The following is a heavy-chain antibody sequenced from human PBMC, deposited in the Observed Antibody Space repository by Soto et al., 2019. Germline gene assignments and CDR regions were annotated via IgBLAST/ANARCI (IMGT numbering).Heavy chain of an antibody. J-gene: IGHJ5*02. D-gene: IGHD6-19*01. CDR2: FYSSGST. CDR3: ARMYSSGSGWFHP. CDR1: GYSITAGGYY. Sequence: SETLSLTCFVSGYSITAGGYYWSWIRHHPGKGLEWIGSFYSSGSTVYNPSLRSRVSISGDTSSNQFSMSLTSVTAADTARYYCARMYSSGSGWFHPWGQGTLVTVSS. V-gene: IGHV4-31*03.